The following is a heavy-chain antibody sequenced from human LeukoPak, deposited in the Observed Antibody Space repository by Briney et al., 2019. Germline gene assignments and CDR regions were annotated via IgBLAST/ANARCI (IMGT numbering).Heavy chain of an antibody. V-gene: IGHV4-30-4*01. D-gene: IGHD6-13*01. CDR1: GGSISSGGYS. CDR2: IYYSGST. Sequence: SQTLSLTCAVSGGSISSGGYSWSWIRQPPGKGLEWIGYIYYSGSTYYNPSLKSRVTISVDTSKNQFSLKLSSVTAADTAVYYCARGGLIAAAGEDYFDYWGQGTLVTVSS. J-gene: IGHJ4*02. CDR3: ARGGLIAAAGEDYFDY.